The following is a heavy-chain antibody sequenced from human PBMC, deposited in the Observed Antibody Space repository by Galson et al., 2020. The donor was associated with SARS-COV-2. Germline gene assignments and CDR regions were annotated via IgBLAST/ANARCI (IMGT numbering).Heavy chain of an antibody. CDR2: ISYDGSDK. Sequence: GGSLRLSCAASGFTFASYGMHWVRQAPGKGLDWVAFISYDGSDKFYADSVKGRFTISRDSSKNTLSLQMNSLRAEDTAVYYCAKDSEDCSGTSCSDYYYYGMDVWGQGTTVSVSS. CDR1: GFTFASYG. J-gene: IGHJ6*02. V-gene: IGHV3-30*18. CDR3: AKDSEDCSGTSCSDYYYYGMDV. D-gene: IGHD2-2*01.